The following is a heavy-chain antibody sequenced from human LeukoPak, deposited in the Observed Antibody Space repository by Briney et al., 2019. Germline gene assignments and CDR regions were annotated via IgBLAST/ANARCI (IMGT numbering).Heavy chain of an antibody. CDR3: ARDFSRFGWGGRDY. J-gene: IGHJ4*02. V-gene: IGHV3-33*05. CDR2: IQNDASTR. Sequence: GGSLRLSCTASGFIFSHYGMHWVRQAPGKGLEWVAVIQNDASTRNYVDSVKGRFTISRDNSENTVFLQMDSLRVEDTAVYYGARDFSRFGWGGRDYGGQGTWFSVPS. D-gene: IGHD3-16*01. CDR1: GFIFSHYG.